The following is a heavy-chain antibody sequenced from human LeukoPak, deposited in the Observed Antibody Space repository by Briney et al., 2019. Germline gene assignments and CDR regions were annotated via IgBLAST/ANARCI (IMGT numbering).Heavy chain of an antibody. CDR1: GFAFSSYA. V-gene: IGHV3-30*04. CDR2: ISCDGSNK. Sequence: RGSLRLSCAASGFAFSSYAMHWVRQAPGKGLEWVAVISCDGSNKYYADSVKGRFTISRDNSKNTLYLQMNSLRAEDTAVYYCARDHGSGSYFDYWGQGTLVTVSS. D-gene: IGHD3-10*01. CDR3: ARDHGSGSYFDY. J-gene: IGHJ4*02.